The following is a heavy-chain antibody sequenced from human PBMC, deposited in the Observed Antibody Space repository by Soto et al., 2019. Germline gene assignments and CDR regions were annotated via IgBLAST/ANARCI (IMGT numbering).Heavy chain of an antibody. Sequence: SETLSLTCTVSGGSISSGDYYWSWIRQPPGKGLEWIGYIYYSGSTYYNPSLKSRVTISVDTSKNQFSLKLSSVTAADTAVYYCARDQTTVVTSYYYYGMDVWGQGTTVTVSS. J-gene: IGHJ6*02. CDR1: GGSISSGDYY. CDR3: ARDQTTVVTSYYYYGMDV. CDR2: IYYSGST. D-gene: IGHD4-17*01. V-gene: IGHV4-30-4*01.